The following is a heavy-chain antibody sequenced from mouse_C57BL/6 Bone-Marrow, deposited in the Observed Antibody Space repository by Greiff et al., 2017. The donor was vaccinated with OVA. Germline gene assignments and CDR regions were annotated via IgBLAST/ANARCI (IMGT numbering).Heavy chain of an antibody. J-gene: IGHJ3*01. CDR3: TSYYSAWFAY. CDR1: GFNIKDYY. Sequence: VQLKQSGAELVKPGASVKLSCTASGFNIKDYYMHWVKQRTEQGLEWIGRIDPEDGDTEYAPKFQGKATMTADTSSNTAYLQLSSLTSEDTAVYYCTSYYSAWFAYWGQGTLVTVSA. D-gene: IGHD2-12*01. V-gene: IGHV14-1*01. CDR2: IDPEDGDT.